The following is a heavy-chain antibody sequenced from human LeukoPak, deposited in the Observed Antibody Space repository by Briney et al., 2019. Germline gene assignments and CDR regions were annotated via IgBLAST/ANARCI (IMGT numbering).Heavy chain of an antibody. V-gene: IGHV3-23*01. D-gene: IGHD2-15*01. Sequence: GGSLRLSCAASGFTFSRSAMSWVRQAPGKGLEWVSAISNNGGYAYYADSVQGRFTISRDNSKSTLCLQMNSLRAEDTAVYYCAKQLGYCSDGSCYFPYWGQGTLVTVSP. CDR3: AKQLGYCSDGSCYFPY. J-gene: IGHJ4*02. CDR2: ISNNGGYA. CDR1: GFTFSRSA.